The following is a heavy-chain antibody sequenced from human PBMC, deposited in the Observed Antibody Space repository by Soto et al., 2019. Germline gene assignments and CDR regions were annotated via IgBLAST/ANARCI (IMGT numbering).Heavy chain of an antibody. V-gene: IGHV4-4*07. CDR3: ASLGVEYSSSSYGMDV. D-gene: IGHD6-6*01. Sequence: QVQLQEAGPGLVKPSETLSLTCTVSGGSISDYYWSWIRQPAGKGLEWIGRMYSSGSTNYNPSLRSRVSMSIDTSENQFSLKLNFVTAADTAVYYCASLGVEYSSSSYGMDVCGQGTTVTVSS. CDR1: GGSISDYY. J-gene: IGHJ6*02. CDR2: MYSSGST.